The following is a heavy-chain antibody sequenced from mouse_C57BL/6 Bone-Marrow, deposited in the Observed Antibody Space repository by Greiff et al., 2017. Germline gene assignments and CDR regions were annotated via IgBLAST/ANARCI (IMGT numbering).Heavy chain of an antibody. V-gene: IGHV1-63*01. CDR1: GYTFTNYW. Sequence: VQLQQSGAELVRPGTSVKMSCKASGYTFTNYWIGWAKQRPGHGLEWIGDIYPGGGYTNYNEKFKGKATLTADKSSSPAYMQCSSLTSEDSAIYYGARSGYPVPFDYWGQGTTLTVSS. J-gene: IGHJ2*01. CDR2: IYPGGGYT. CDR3: ARSGYPVPFDY. D-gene: IGHD1-2*01.